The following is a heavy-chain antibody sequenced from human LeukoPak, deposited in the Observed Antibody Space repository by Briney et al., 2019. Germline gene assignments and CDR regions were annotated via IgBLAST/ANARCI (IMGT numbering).Heavy chain of an antibody. CDR3: ATGTSGSYYVGIVRPIDY. J-gene: IGHJ4*02. Sequence: ASVKVSCKVSGYTLTELPIHWVRQAPGKGLEWMGGFDPDDGEAVYAQMFQGRVTMTEDTSSDTASMELSSLRSEDTAVYYCATGTSGSYYVGIVRPIDYWGQGTLVTVSS. V-gene: IGHV1-24*01. CDR1: GYTLTELP. D-gene: IGHD1-26*01. CDR2: FDPDDGEA.